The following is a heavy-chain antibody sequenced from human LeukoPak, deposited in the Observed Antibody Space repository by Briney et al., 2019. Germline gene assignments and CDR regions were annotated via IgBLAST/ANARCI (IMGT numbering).Heavy chain of an antibody. V-gene: IGHV3-15*01. J-gene: IGHJ4*02. D-gene: IGHD3-10*01. Sequence: GGSLRLSCAASGFTFSNAWMSWVRQAPGKGLEWVGRIKSKTDGGTTDYAAPVKGRFTISRDDSKNTLYLQMNSLKTEDTAVFYCTFYLLWFGELLSYWGQGTLVTVSS. CDR2: IKSKTDGGTT. CDR1: GFTFSNAW. CDR3: TFYLLWFGELLSY.